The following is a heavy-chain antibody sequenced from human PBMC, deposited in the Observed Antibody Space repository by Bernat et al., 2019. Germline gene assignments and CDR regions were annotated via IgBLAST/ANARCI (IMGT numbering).Heavy chain of an antibody. CDR1: GFTFSSYG. CDR3: AKDGGMYSSSWYGYFDY. V-gene: IGHV3-30*18. Sequence: QVQLVESGGGVVQPGRSLRLSCAASGFTFSSYGMHWVRQAPGKGLEWVAFISYDGSNKYYADSVKGRFTISRDNSKNTLYLQMNSLRAEDTAVYYCAKDGGMYSSSWYGYFDYWGQGTLVTVSS. CDR2: ISYDGSNK. J-gene: IGHJ4*02. D-gene: IGHD6-13*01.